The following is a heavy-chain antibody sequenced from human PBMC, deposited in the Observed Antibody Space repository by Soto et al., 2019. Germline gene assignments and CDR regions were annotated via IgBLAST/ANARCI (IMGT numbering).Heavy chain of an antibody. CDR3: ARQSQWLVLRTFDY. V-gene: IGHV4-39*01. Sequence: PSETLSLTCTVSGGSISSSSYYWGWIRQPPGKGLEWIGSIYYSGSTYYNPSLKSRVTISVDTSKNQFSLKLSSVTAADTAVYYCARQSQWLVLRTFDYWGQGTLVTVSS. J-gene: IGHJ4*02. D-gene: IGHD6-19*01. CDR2: IYYSGST. CDR1: GGSISSSSYY.